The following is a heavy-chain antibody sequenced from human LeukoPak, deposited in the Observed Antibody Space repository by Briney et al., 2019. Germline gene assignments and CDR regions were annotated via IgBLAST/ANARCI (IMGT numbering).Heavy chain of an antibody. CDR2: LNPNSGNT. CDR1: GYTLTSYG. D-gene: IGHD6-19*01. V-gene: IGHV1-8*01. J-gene: IGHJ5*02. Sequence: VASVKVSCKASGYTLTSYGISWVRQAPGQGLEWMGWLNPNSGNTGYAQKFQGRVTITRNTPINTAYMELSSLTSEDTAVYYCARMTVSGRGNWFDPWGQGTLVTVSS. CDR3: ARMTVSGRGNWFDP.